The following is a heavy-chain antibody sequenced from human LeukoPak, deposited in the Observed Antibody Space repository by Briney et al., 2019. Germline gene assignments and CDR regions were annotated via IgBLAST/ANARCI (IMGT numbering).Heavy chain of an antibody. CDR1: GYSISSGYY. J-gene: IGHJ4*02. Sequence: SETLSLTCAVSGYSISSGYYWGWIRQPPGKGLEWIGSIYHSGSTYYNPSLKSRVTISVDTSKNQFSLKLSSVTAADTAVYYCASLSSYCYGSVLRYWGQGTLVTVSS. V-gene: IGHV4-38-2*01. CDR2: IYHSGST. CDR3: ASLSSYCYGSVLRY. D-gene: IGHD3-10*01.